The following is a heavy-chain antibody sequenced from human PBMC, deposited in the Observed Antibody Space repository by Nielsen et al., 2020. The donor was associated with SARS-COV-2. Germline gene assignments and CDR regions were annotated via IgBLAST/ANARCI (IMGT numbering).Heavy chain of an antibody. J-gene: IGHJ4*02. CDR1: GGSISSSSYY. CDR2: IYHSGST. Sequence: SETLSLTCTVSGGSISSSSYYWGWIRQPPGKGLEWIGSIYHSGSTYYNPSLKSRVTISVDTSKNQFSLKLSSVTAADTAVYYCASGGGPLGELSGFDYWGQGTLVTVSS. V-gene: IGHV4-39*07. CDR3: ASGGGPLGELSGFDY. D-gene: IGHD3-16*02.